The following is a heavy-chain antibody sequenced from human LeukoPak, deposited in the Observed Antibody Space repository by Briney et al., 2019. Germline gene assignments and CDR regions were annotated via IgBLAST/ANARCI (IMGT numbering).Heavy chain of an antibody. Sequence: GGSLRLSCAASGFTFSTYWMHWVRQAPGKGLVWVSRINTDGNTRDYADSVKGRFTISRDNAKNTLYLQMNSLRAEDTAVYYCVRDMGYYDKVWGQGTLVTVSS. CDR3: VRDMGYYDKV. CDR2: INTDGNTR. CDR1: GFTFSTYW. D-gene: IGHD3-22*01. J-gene: IGHJ4*02. V-gene: IGHV3-74*01.